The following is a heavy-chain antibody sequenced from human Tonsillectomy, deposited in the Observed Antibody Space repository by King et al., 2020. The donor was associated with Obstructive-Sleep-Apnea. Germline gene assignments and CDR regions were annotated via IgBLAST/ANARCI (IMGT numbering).Heavy chain of an antibody. D-gene: IGHD6-13*01. Sequence: VQLVQSGAEMRRPGASVKISCKASGYTFSSYYMHWVRQAPGQGLEWMGLINPSGGNTNYAQTFQGRVTMTRDTSTSTVYMEMTNLRSEDTAVYYCASPEHSKFFYGMDVWGQGTTVTVSS. CDR1: GYTFSSYY. CDR2: INPSGGNT. CDR3: ASPEHSKFFYGMDV. V-gene: IGHV1-46*01. J-gene: IGHJ6*02.